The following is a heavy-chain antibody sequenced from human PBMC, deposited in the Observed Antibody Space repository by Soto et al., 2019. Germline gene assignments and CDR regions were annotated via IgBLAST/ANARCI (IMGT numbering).Heavy chain of an antibody. CDR2: IKQDGSEK. CDR3: ARVGAAAALGAFDI. CDR1: GFTFTDAW. D-gene: IGHD6-13*01. Sequence: PGGSLRLSCAGSGFTFTDAWMSWVRQAPGKGLEWVANIKQDGSEKYYVDSVKGRFTISRDNAKNSLYLQMNSLRAEDTAVYYCARVGAAAALGAFDIWGQGTMVTV. J-gene: IGHJ3*02. V-gene: IGHV3-7*01.